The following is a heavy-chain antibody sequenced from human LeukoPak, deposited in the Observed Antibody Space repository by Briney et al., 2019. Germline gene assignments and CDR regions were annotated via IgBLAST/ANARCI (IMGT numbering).Heavy chain of an antibody. CDR3: ARDVVVVAIGAFDI. Sequence: SVKVSCKASGGTFSSYAISWVRQAPGQGLEWMGGIIPIFGTANYAQKFQGRVTITADESTSTAYMELSSLRSEDTAVCYCARDVVVVAIGAFDIWGQGTMVTVSS. CDR2: IIPIFGTA. V-gene: IGHV1-69*01. D-gene: IGHD2-15*01. CDR1: GGTFSSYA. J-gene: IGHJ3*02.